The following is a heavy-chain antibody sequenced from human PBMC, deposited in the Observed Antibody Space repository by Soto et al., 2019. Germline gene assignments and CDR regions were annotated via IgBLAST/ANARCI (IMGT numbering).Heavy chain of an antibody. CDR2: INPNSGGT. Sequence: VSCKASGYTFTGYYMHWVRQAPGQGLEWMGWINPNSGGTNYAQKFQGRVTMTRDTSISTAYMELSRLRSDDTAVYYCAKSLDVVVPAGLAYWGQGTLVTVSS. CDR3: AKSLDVVVPAGLAY. J-gene: IGHJ4*02. CDR1: GYTFTGYY. D-gene: IGHD2-2*01. V-gene: IGHV1-2*02.